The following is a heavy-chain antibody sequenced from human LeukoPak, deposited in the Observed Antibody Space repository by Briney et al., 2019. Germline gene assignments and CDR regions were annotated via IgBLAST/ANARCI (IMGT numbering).Heavy chain of an antibody. J-gene: IGHJ4*02. Sequence: ASVKVSCKASGYTFTGYYIHWVRQAPGQGLEWMAWINPNSGDTNYAQKFQGKVTMTRDTSISTAYMELSRLRSVDTAVYYCAKGPAWGSYRYLDYWGQGTLVTVSS. CDR1: GYTFTGYY. V-gene: IGHV1-2*02. CDR2: INPNSGDT. D-gene: IGHD3-16*02. CDR3: AKGPAWGSYRYLDY.